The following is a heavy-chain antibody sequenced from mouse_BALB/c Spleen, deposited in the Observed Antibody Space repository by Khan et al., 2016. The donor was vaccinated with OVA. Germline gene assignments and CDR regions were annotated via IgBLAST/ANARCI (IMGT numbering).Heavy chain of an antibody. CDR1: GSSITSDYA. CDR2: IRYSGTT. Sequence: EVQLQESGPGLVKPSQSLALTCTVSGSSITSDYAWNWIRQFPGSKLEWMGYIRYSGTTSYNPSLKSRISITRDTSKNQSFLQLNSVTIEDTATYYSARDGNWYFDVWGAGTTVTVSS. V-gene: IGHV3-2*02. D-gene: IGHD2-1*01. CDR3: ARDGNWYFDV. J-gene: IGHJ1*01.